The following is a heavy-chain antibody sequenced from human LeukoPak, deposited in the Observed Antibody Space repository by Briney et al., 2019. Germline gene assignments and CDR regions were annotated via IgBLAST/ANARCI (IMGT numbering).Heavy chain of an antibody. CDR3: AHVLRYFDGAYYFDY. CDR2: IIPIFGTA. J-gene: IGHJ4*02. D-gene: IGHD3-9*01. Sequence: SVKVSCKASGGTFSSYAISWVRQAPGQGLEWMGGIIPIFGTANYAQKLQGRVTITADESTSTAYMELSSLRSEDTAVYYCAHVLRYFDGAYYFDYWGQGTLVTVSS. CDR1: GGTFSSYA. V-gene: IGHV1-69*13.